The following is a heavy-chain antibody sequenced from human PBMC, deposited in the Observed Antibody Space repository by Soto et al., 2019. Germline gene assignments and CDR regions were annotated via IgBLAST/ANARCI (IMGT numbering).Heavy chain of an antibody. V-gene: IGHV3-11*06. CDR2: ISSSSSYT. CDR1: GFTFSDYY. D-gene: IGHD6-6*01. Sequence: PGGSLRLSCAASGFTFSDYYMSWIRQAPGKGLEWVSYISSSSSYTNYADSVKGRFTISRDNAKNSLYLQMNSLRAEDTAVYYCARYWKYSSSDGGFDPRGQGTLVTVSS. CDR3: ARYWKYSSSDGGFDP. J-gene: IGHJ5*02.